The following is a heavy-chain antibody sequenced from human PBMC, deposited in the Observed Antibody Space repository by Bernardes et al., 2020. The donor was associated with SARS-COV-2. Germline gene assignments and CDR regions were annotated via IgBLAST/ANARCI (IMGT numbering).Heavy chain of an antibody. CDR1: GYTLTALS. CDR3: ATAPWNYLHAFDI. Sequence: ASVTVSCKVSGYTLTALSMHWVRQAPGKGLEWMGGFDPEDGETIYAQKFQGRVTMTEDTSTDTAYMELSSLRSEDAAVYYCATAPWNYLHAFDIWGQGTMVTVSS. J-gene: IGHJ3*02. D-gene: IGHD1-7*01. V-gene: IGHV1-24*01. CDR2: FDPEDGET.